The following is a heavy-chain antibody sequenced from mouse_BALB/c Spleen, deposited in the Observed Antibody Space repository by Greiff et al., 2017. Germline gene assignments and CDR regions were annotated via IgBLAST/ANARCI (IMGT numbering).Heavy chain of an antibody. J-gene: IGHJ4*01. Sequence: EVQLQQSGAELVKPGASVKLSCTASGFNIKDTYMHWVKQRPEQGLEWIGRIDPANGNTKYDPKFQGKATITADTSSNTAYLQLSSLTSEDTAVDYCAGSETARAGTGYAMDYWGQGTSVTVSS. CDR3: AGSETARAGTGYAMDY. CDR1: GFNIKDTY. D-gene: IGHD3-2*01. CDR2: IDPANGNT. V-gene: IGHV14-3*02.